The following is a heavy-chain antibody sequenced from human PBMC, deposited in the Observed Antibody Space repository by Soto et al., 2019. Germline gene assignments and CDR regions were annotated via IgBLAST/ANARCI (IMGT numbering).Heavy chain of an antibody. D-gene: IGHD3-10*01. Sequence: QVQLAQSGAEVKKPGASVKVSCQASGYTFTKHYMHWVRQAPGQGLEWMGVINPGNASPRYVQKFQGRVTVTSDTSTSTVCMELTSLTSDDTAVYYCARGSSSGSGGTGVLNVWGQGTMVTVSS. V-gene: IGHV1-46*01. CDR1: GYTFTKHY. CDR3: ARGSSSGSGGTGVLNV. CDR2: INPGNASP. J-gene: IGHJ3*01.